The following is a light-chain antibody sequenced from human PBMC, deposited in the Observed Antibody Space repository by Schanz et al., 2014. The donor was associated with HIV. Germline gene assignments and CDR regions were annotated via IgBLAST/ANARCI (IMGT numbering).Light chain of an antibody. CDR1: SSDVGGYNY. CDR2: DVT. V-gene: IGLV2-14*03. J-gene: IGLJ2*01. CDR3: SSYAGSNNLL. Sequence: QSALTQPASVSGSPGQSITISCTGTSSDVGGYNYVSWYQQHPGKAPKLMIYDVTNRPSGVSDRFSGSMSGNTASLTISGLQAEDEADYYCSSYAGSNNLLFGGGTKLTVL.